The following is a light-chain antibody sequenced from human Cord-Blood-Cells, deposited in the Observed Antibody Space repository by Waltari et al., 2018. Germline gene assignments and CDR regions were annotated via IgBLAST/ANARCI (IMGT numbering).Light chain of an antibody. CDR3: CSYAGSYTLV. CDR2: DVS. V-gene: IGLV2-11*01. CDR1: SSDGGGYNS. Sequence: QSALTPPRSVSGSPGQSVTIYCPGTSSDGGGYNSVSWYQQHPGKSPKLMIYDVSKRPSGVPDRFSGSKSGNTASLTISGLQAEDEADYYCCSYAGSYTLVFGGGTKLTVL. J-gene: IGLJ2*01.